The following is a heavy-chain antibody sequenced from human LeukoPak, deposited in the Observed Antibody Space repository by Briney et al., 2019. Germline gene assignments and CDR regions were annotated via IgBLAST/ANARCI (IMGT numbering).Heavy chain of an antibody. V-gene: IGHV3-30*02. D-gene: IGHD2-15*01. CDR3: ARADLGSCSGGSCYGHY. CDR1: GFTFSSYG. CDR2: IRYDGSNK. J-gene: IGHJ4*02. Sequence: PGGSLRLSCAASGFTFSSYGMHWVRQAPGKGLEWVAFIRYDGSNKYYADSVKGRFTISRDNSKNTLYLQMNNLRAEDTAVYYCARADLGSCSGGSCYGHYWGQGTLVTVSS.